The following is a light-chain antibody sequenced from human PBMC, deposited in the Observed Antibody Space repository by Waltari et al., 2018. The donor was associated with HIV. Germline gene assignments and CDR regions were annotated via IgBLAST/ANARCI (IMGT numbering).Light chain of an antibody. V-gene: IGLV1-40*01. J-gene: IGLJ1*01. Sequence: QSVLTQPPSVSGAPGQRVTISCTGSSSNIGAGYDVHWYQQLPGTAPKLLIYANINRPSGVPGRFSGSRSGTSASLAITGLQAEDEADYYCQSYDDSLNGYVFGTGTKVTVL. CDR2: ANI. CDR3: QSYDDSLNGYV. CDR1: SSNIGAGYD.